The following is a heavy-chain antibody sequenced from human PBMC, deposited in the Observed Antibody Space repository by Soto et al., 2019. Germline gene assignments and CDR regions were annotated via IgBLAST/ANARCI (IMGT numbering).Heavy chain of an antibody. CDR1: GFTFSSYS. Sequence: GGSLRLSCAASGFTFSSYSMNWFRQAPGKGLEWVSSISSSSSYIYYADSVKGRFTISRDNAKNSLYLQMNSLRAEDTAVYYCARGDRGGYYYDSSGTANFDYWGQGTLVTVSS. CDR2: ISSSSSYI. V-gene: IGHV3-21*01. J-gene: IGHJ4*02. D-gene: IGHD3-22*01. CDR3: ARGDRGGYYYDSSGTANFDY.